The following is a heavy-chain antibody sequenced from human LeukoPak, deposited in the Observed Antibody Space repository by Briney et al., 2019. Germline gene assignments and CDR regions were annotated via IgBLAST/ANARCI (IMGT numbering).Heavy chain of an antibody. V-gene: IGHV3-21*01. CDR1: GFTFSSYS. D-gene: IGHD6-19*01. Sequence: GGSLRLXCAASGFTFSSYSMNWGRQAPGKGLEWVSSISSSSSYIYYADSVKGRFTISRDNAKNSLYLQMNSLRAEDTAVYYCARVSSGWYEGFDYRGQGTLVIVSS. J-gene: IGHJ4*02. CDR3: ARVSSGWYEGFDY. CDR2: ISSSSSYI.